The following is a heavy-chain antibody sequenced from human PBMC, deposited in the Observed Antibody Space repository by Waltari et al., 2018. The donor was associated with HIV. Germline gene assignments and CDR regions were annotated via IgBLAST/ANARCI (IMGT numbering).Heavy chain of an antibody. CDR2: INPNTGGT. V-gene: IGHV1-2*02. CDR3: ARPVAATFYFDY. J-gene: IGHJ4*02. Sequence: QVQLVQSGAEVKKPGASVTVSCKTSGYSFTASYMHWVRQAPGQGLEWMGWINPNTGGTNYAQKFQGRVTMTWDTSISTIYMDLNRLTSDDTAIYYCARPVAATFYFDYWGQGTLVTVSS. D-gene: IGHD6-19*01. CDR1: GYSFTASY.